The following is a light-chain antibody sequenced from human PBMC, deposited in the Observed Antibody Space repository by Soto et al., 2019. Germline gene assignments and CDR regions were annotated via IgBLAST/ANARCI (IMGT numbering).Light chain of an antibody. V-gene: IGKV3-11*01. Sequence: EIVLTQSPATLSLSPGERATLSCRASQSLSSYLAWYQQKPGQAPRLLIYDASNRATGIPARFSASGSGTDFTLTISSLEPEDFAVYYCQQRTNWAWTFGQGTKVEIK. CDR1: QSLSSY. CDR2: DAS. J-gene: IGKJ1*01. CDR3: QQRTNWAWT.